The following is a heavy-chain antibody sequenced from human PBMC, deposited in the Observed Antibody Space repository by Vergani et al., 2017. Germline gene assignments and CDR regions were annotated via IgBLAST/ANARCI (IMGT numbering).Heavy chain of an antibody. CDR2: ISYDGSNK. V-gene: IGHV3-30*18. D-gene: IGHD2-8*01. Sequence: QVQLVESGGGVVQPGRSLRLSCAASGFTFISHGVHWFRQAPGKGLEWVAIISYDGSNKYYADSVKGRFTISRDNSKNTLYLKMNGLRAEDTVVYYCEKAPDNGVCDYWDQGALVTVSS. J-gene: IGHJ4*02. CDR3: EKAPDNGVCDY. CDR1: GFTFISHG.